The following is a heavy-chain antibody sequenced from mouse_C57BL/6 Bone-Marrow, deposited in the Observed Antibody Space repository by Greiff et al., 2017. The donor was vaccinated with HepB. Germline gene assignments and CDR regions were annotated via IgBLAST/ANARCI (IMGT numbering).Heavy chain of an antibody. CDR2: IDPEDGDT. Sequence: EVQLQQSGAELVRPGASVKLSCTASGFNIKDYYMHWVKQRPEQGLEWIGRIDPEDGDTEYAPKFQGKATMTAETSSNTAYLQLSSLTSEDTAVYYCTTFDYDGGDFDDWGQGTTLTVSS. J-gene: IGHJ2*01. V-gene: IGHV14-1*01. CDR1: GFNIKDYY. CDR3: TTFDYDGGDFDD. D-gene: IGHD2-4*01.